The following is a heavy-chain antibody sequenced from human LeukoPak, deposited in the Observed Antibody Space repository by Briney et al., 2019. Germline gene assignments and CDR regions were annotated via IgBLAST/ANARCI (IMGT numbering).Heavy chain of an antibody. J-gene: IGHJ4*02. V-gene: IGHV4-39*01. CDR1: GGSISSSSYY. Sequence: SETLSLTCTVSGGSISSSSYYWGWIRQPPGKGLEWIGSIYYSGSTYYNPSLKSRVTISVDTSKNQFSLKLSSVTAADTAVYYCARQFEGGYSPFDYWGQGTLVTVSS. CDR3: ARQFEGGYSPFDY. CDR2: IYYSGST. D-gene: IGHD5-12*01.